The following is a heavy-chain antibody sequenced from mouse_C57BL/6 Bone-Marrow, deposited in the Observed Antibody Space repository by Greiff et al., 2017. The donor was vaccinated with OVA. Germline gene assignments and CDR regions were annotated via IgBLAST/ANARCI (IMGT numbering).Heavy chain of an antibody. CDR2: IDPANGNT. CDR3: AIPCYYDYDAWFAY. J-gene: IGHJ3*01. D-gene: IGHD2-4*01. CDR1: GFNIKNTY. V-gene: IGHV14-3*01. Sequence: VQLQQSVAELVRPGASVKLSCTASGFNIKNTYMHWVKQRPEQGLEWIGRIDPANGNTKYASKFQGKATITADTSSNTAYLQLSSLTSEDSAIYYCAIPCYYDYDAWFAYWGQGTLVTVSA.